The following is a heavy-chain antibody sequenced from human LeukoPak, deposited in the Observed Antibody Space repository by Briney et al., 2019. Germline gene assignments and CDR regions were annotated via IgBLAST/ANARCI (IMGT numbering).Heavy chain of an antibody. CDR1: GASMRNYY. D-gene: IGHD6-19*01. J-gene: IGHJ4*02. CDR3: ARFNRNSSGWIDY. CDR2: MFYSGSS. Sequence: PSETLSLTSTVSGASMRNYYWTWIRQPPGKGLEWIGYMFYSGSSNYNPSLRSRVTISVDTSKNQISLKLSSVTAADTAVYYCARFNRNSSGWIDYWGQGTLVTVSS. V-gene: IGHV4-59*01.